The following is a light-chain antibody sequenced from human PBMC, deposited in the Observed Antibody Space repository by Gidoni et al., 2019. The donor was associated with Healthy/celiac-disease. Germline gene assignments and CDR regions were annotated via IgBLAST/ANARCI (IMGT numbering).Light chain of an antibody. V-gene: IGLV1-47*01. CDR1: SSNIGINY. Sequence: QSVLTQPPSASVTPGQRVTISCSGSSSNIGINYVYWYQQLPGTAPKLLIYRNNQRPSGVPDRFSGSKSGTSASLAISGLRSEDEADYYCAAWDDSLRVFGGGTKLTVL. CDR2: RNN. CDR3: AAWDDSLRV. J-gene: IGLJ3*02.